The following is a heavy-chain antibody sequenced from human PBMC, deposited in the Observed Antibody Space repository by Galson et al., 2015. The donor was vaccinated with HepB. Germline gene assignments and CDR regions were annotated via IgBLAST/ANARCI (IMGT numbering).Heavy chain of an antibody. CDR1: GYTFTGYY. Sequence: SGYTFTGYYMHWVRQAPGQGLEWMGWINPNSGGTNYAQKFQGWVTMTRDTSISTAYMTLSRLTSDDTAIYYCAREKYYGSGSYVPSWFDPWGQGTLVTVSS. J-gene: IGHJ5*02. D-gene: IGHD3-10*01. V-gene: IGHV1-2*04. CDR3: AREKYYGSGSYVPSWFDP. CDR2: INPNSGGT.